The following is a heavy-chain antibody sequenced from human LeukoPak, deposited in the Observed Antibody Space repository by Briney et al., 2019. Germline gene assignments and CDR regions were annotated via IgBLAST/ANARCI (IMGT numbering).Heavy chain of an antibody. J-gene: IGHJ4*02. CDR3: ARVRFLEWLLYLSEYYFDY. V-gene: IGHV4-39*01. CDR1: GGSISSSSYY. D-gene: IGHD3-3*01. CDR2: IYYSGST. Sequence: SETLSLTCTVSGGSISSSSYYWGWIRQPPGKGLELIGSIYYSGSTYYNPSLKSRVTISVDTSKNQFSLKLSSVTAADTAVYYCARVRFLEWLLYLSEYYFDYWGQGTLVTVSS.